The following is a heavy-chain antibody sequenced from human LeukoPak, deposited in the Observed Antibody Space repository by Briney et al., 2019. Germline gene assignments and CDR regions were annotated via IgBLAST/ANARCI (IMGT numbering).Heavy chain of an antibody. CDR2: ISGSGGST. CDR3: AKDEDIVVVPAAEYFQH. V-gene: IGHV3-23*01. CDR1: GFTFSSYA. J-gene: IGHJ1*01. Sequence: GGSLRLSCAASGFTFSSYAMSWVRQAPGKGPEWVSAISGSGGSTYYADSVKGRFTISRDNSKNTLYLQMNSLRAEDTAVYYCAKDEDIVVVPAAEYFQHWGQGTLVTVSS. D-gene: IGHD2-2*01.